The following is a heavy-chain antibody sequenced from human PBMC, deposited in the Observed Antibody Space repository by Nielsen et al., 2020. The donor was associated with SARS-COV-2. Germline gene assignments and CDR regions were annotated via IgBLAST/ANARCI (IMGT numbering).Heavy chain of an antibody. CDR3: ARVGSSSSGRYYYYYYMDV. D-gene: IGHD6-6*01. V-gene: IGHV4-34*01. CDR1: GGSFSGYY. J-gene: IGHJ6*03. Sequence: SQTLSLTCAVYGGSFSGYYWSWIRQPPGKGLEWIGEINHSGSTNYNPSLKSRVTISVDTSKNQFSLKLSSVTAADTAVYYCARVGSSSSGRYYYYYYMDVWGKGTTVTVSS. CDR2: INHSGST.